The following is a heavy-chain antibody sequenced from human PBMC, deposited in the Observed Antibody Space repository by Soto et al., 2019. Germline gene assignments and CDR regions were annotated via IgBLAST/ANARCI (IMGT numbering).Heavy chain of an antibody. CDR3: AIQRGYSYGLIDY. J-gene: IGHJ4*02. D-gene: IGHD5-18*01. CDR2: IYYSGST. CDR1: GGSISSGNYY. V-gene: IGHV4-30-4*01. Sequence: QVQLQESGPGLVKPSQTLSLTCTVSGGSISSGNYYWSWIRQPPGKGLEWLGYIYYSGSTYYNPSLKSRVTVSIDTPKNQCSLKLSSETAADTAMYYRAIQRGYSYGLIDYWGQGTLVTVSS.